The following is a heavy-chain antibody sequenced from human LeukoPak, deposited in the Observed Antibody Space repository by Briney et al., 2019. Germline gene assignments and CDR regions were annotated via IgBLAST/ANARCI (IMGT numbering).Heavy chain of an antibody. J-gene: IGHJ4*02. V-gene: IGHV4-39*01. CDR2: IYYSGST. Sequence: SETLSLTCTVSGGSISSSSYYWGWIRQPPGTGLEWIGSIYYSGSTYYNPSLKSRVTISVDTSKNQFSLKLSSVTAADTAVYYCAVLRGSGSYSYYWGQGTLVTVSS. CDR3: AVLRGSGSYSYY. CDR1: GGSISSSSYY. D-gene: IGHD3-10*01.